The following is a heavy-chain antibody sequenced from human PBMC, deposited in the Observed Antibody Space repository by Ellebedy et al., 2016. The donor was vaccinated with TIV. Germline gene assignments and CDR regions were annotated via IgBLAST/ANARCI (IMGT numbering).Heavy chain of an antibody. CDR2: ITDTGSVT. Sequence: GGSLRLXXAASGFTFSNYVMTWLRQTPGKGLEWVSGITDTGSVTDYADSVKGRFTISRDNSQDILYLQMNSLRADDTALYFCARGRSSTWYDWFDPWGQGTLVTVSS. CDR1: GFTFSNYV. CDR3: ARGRSSTWYDWFDP. V-gene: IGHV3-23*01. J-gene: IGHJ5*02. D-gene: IGHD6-13*01.